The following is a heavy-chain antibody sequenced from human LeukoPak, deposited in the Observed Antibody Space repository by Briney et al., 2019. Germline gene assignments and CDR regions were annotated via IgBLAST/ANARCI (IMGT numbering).Heavy chain of an antibody. CDR2: INHSGST. V-gene: IGHV4-34*01. D-gene: IGHD2-15*01. CDR3: ARVGCSGGSCYDY. Sequence: PSETLSLTCAVYGGSFSGYYWSWIRQPPGKGLEWIGEINHSGSTNYNPSLKSRVTISVDTSKNQFSLKLSSVTAADTAVYYCARVGCSGGSCYDYWGQGTLVTVSS. CDR1: GGSFSGYY. J-gene: IGHJ4*02.